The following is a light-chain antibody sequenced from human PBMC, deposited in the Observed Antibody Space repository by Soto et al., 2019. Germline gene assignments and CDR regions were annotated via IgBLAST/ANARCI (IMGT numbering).Light chain of an antibody. CDR2: DAS. J-gene: IGKJ5*01. V-gene: IGKV3-20*01. CDR3: QQYGSSPPIT. Sequence: VVTQPQGTLSLSPGERATLSCRASQSLNSGYLALYQQKRGQAPSRLIYDASSRATGIPDRFSGSGSGTDFTLTISRLEPEDSAVYYCQQYGSSPPITFGQGTRLEIK. CDR1: QSLNSGY.